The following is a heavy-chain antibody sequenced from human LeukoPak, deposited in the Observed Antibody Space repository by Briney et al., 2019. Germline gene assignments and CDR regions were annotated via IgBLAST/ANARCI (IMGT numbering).Heavy chain of an antibody. CDR1: GFTFSSYS. Sequence: GGSLRLSCAASGFTFSSYSMNWVRQAPGKGLEWVSSISSSSSYIYYADSVKGLFTISRDNAKNSLYLQMNSLRAEDTAVYYCARVKFLEWFPYGMDVWGQGTTVTVSS. CDR3: ARVKFLEWFPYGMDV. V-gene: IGHV3-21*01. J-gene: IGHJ6*02. CDR2: ISSSSSYI. D-gene: IGHD3-3*01.